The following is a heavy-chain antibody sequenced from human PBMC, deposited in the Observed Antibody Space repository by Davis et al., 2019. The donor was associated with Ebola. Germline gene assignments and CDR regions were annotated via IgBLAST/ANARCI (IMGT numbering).Heavy chain of an antibody. CDR2: INYSGST. CDR1: GGSFSGYY. V-gene: IGHV4-34*01. CDR3: ASTYYDSSGYSLVY. J-gene: IGHJ4*02. D-gene: IGHD3-22*01. Sequence: SETLSLTCAVYGGSFSGYYWSWIRQPPGKGLEWIGEINYSGSTNYNPSLKSRVTISVDTSKNQFSLKLSSVTAADTAVYYCASTYYDSSGYSLVYWGQGTLVTVSS.